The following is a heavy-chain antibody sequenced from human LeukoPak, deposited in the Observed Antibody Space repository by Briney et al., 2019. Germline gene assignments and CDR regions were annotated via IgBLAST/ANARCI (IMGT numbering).Heavy chain of an antibody. D-gene: IGHD3-10*01. V-gene: IGHV1-69*13. Sequence: GASVKVSCKASGGTFSSYAISWVRQAPGHGLEWMGGIIPIFGTANYAQKFQGRVTITADESTGTVYMELSSLRSEDTAVYYCATEEVRGSRSFWGQGTLVTVSS. CDR3: ATEEVRGSRSF. CDR1: GGTFSSYA. J-gene: IGHJ4*02. CDR2: IIPIFGTA.